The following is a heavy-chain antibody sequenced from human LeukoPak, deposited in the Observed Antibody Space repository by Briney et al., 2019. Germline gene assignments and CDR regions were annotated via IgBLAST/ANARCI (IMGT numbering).Heavy chain of an antibody. J-gene: IGHJ5*02. CDR2: ISSSSSTI. CDR3: ARGSYNWNYDEENWFDP. CDR1: GFTFSSYS. Sequence: GGSLRLSCAASGFTFSSYSMNWVRQAPGKGLEWVSYISSSSSTIYYADSVKGRFTISRDNAKNTLYLQMNSLRAEDTAVYYCARGSYNWNYDEENWFDPWGQGTLVTVSS. V-gene: IGHV3-48*04. D-gene: IGHD1-7*01.